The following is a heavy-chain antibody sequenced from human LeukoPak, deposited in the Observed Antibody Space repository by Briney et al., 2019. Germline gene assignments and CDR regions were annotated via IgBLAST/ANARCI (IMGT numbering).Heavy chain of an antibody. J-gene: IGHJ4*02. CDR3: ARCQYNSSPDI. CDR1: GFTFSSYV. Sequence: GGSLRLSCAASGFTFSSYVMNWVRQAPGKGLEWVSSISSSSSYRYYADSVKGRFTISRDNAKNSLYLQMNSLTDEDTAVYYCARCQYNSSPDIWGQGTLVTVSS. V-gene: IGHV3-21*04. D-gene: IGHD1-14*01. CDR2: ISSSSSYR.